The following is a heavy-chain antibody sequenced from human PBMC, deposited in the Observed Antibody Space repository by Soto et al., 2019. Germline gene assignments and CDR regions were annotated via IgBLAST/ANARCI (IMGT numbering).Heavy chain of an antibody. CDR3: ARSYERYGLDF. D-gene: IGHD3-22*01. J-gene: IGHJ6*02. CDR2: ISGSGGST. V-gene: IGHV3-23*01. Sequence: EVQLLESGGGLVQPGGSLRLSCAASGFTFSSYAMSWVRQAPGKGLEWVSAISGSGGSTYYADSVKGRFTISRDNSKNTLYLQMNSLRVEDTALYYCARSYERYGLDFWGQGTTDTVSS. CDR1: GFTFSSYA.